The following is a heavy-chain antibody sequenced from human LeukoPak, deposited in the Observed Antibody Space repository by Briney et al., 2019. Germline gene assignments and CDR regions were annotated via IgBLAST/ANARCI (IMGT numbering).Heavy chain of an antibody. CDR3: ARDPNYYDSSGFGY. D-gene: IGHD3-22*01. J-gene: IGHJ4*02. Sequence: PGGSLRLSCAASGFTFSSYEMNWVRQAPGKGLEWVSYISSSSSYIYYADSVKGRFTISRDNAKNSLYLQMNSLRAEDTAVYYCARDPNYYDSSGFGYWGQGTLVTVSS. V-gene: IGHV3-21*05. CDR1: GFTFSSYE. CDR2: ISSSSSYI.